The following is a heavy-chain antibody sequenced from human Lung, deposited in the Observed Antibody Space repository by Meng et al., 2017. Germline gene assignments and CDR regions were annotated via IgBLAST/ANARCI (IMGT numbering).Heavy chain of an antibody. V-gene: IGHV4-34*01. CDR2: INHSGST. J-gene: IGHJ4*02. CDR3: ARGPTTMAHDFDY. D-gene: IGHD4-11*01. Sequence: QVYGQQWAAGLLKPSETPSPHCVVSGGSFSYYYGSWIRPPPGKGLEWIGEINHSGSTNYNPSLESRATISVDTSQNNLSLKLSSVTAADSAVYYCARGPTTMAHDFDYWGQGTLVTVSS. CDR1: GGSFSYYY.